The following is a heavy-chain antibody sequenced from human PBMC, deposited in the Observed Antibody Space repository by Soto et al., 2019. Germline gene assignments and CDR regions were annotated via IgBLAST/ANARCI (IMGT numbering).Heavy chain of an antibody. Sequence: QVQLVESGGGVVQPGRSLRLSCAASGFTFSSYAMHWVRQAPGKGLEWVAVISYDGGNKYYADSVKGRFTISRDNSKNTLYLQMNSLTAEDTAGYYCARGGATNIVLMVYAIAYYYGMDGWGQGTTVTDSS. J-gene: IGHJ6*02. CDR3: ARGGATNIVLMVYAIAYYYGMDG. V-gene: IGHV3-30-3*01. CDR2: ISYDGGNK. D-gene: IGHD2-8*01. CDR1: GFTFSSYA.